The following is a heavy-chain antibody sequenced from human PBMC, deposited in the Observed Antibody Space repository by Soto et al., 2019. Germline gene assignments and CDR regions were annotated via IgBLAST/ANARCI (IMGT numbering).Heavy chain of an antibody. Sequence: SGPTLVNPTHTLTLTCTFSGFSLRTDGRRVAWLRQPPGKALDWLARIDWDDDKFYSSSLMTRLTISKDTSKNQVVLTLTNADPFFYTATYYCARSRERDILYFDYLGQGTLVTVSS. CDR2: IDWDDDK. D-gene: IGHD2-21*01. CDR1: GFSLRTDGRR. CDR3: ARSRERDILYFDY. V-gene: IGHV2-70*04. J-gene: IGHJ4*02.